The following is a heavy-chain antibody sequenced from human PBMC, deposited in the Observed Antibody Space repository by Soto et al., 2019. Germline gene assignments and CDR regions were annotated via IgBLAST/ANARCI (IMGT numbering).Heavy chain of an antibody. Sequence: GASVKVSCKASGHTFTGYYMHCVRQAPGQGLEWMGWISAYNGNTNYAQKLQGRVTMTTDTSTSTAYMELRSLRSDDTAVYYCARDPGFRSDYWGQGTLVTVSS. V-gene: IGHV1-18*04. CDR2: ISAYNGNT. CDR3: ARDPGFRSDY. CDR1: GHTFTGYY. D-gene: IGHD3-9*01. J-gene: IGHJ4*02.